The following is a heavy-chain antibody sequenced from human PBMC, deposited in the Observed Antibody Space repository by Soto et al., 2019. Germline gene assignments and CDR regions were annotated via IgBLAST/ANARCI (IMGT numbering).Heavy chain of an antibody. CDR3: AKQGYSGRDPYYFDY. Sequence: GGSLRLSCAASGFTFSSYGMHWVRQAPGKGLEWVAVISYDGSNKYYADSVKGRFTISRDNSKNTLYLQMNSLRAEDTAVYYCAKQGYSGRDPYYFDYWGQGTLVTVSS. CDR1: GFTFSSYG. D-gene: IGHD5-12*01. J-gene: IGHJ4*02. V-gene: IGHV3-30*18. CDR2: ISYDGSNK.